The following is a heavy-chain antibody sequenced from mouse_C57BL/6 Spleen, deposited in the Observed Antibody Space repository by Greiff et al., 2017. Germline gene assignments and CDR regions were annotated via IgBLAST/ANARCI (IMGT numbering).Heavy chain of an antibody. J-gene: IGHJ4*01. CDR3: ARRGISGAIDY. Sequence: EVKLVESGGGLVQPGGSLKLSCAASGFTFSDYGMAWVRQAPRKGPEWVAFISNLAYSIYYADTVTGRFTISRENAKNTLYLEMSSLRSEDTAMYYCARRGISGAIDYWGQGTSVTVSS. V-gene: IGHV5-15*01. CDR2: ISNLAYSI. CDR1: GFTFSDYG.